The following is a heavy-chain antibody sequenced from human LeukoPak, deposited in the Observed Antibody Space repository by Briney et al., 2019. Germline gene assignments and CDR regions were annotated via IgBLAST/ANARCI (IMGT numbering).Heavy chain of an antibody. J-gene: IGHJ6*02. CDR3: ARGLGAHGSGILYYGMDV. CDR1: GFTFDDYT. D-gene: IGHD3-10*01. CDR2: ISWDGGST. Sequence: GGSLRLSCAASGFTFDDYTMHWVRQAPGKGLEWVSLISWDGGSTYYADSVKGRFTISRDNSKNTLYLQMNSLRAEDTAVYYCARGLGAHGSGILYYGMDVWGQGTTVTVSS. V-gene: IGHV3-43*01.